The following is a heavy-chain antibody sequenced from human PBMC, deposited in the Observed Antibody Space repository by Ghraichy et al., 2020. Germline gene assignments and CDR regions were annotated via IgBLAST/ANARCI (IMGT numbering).Heavy chain of an antibody. D-gene: IGHD5-18*01. CDR2: VSTSGNT. V-gene: IGHV4-4*07. CDR1: GDSISTYY. CDR3: ARDSRSIQPCYFDL. Sequence: SETLSLTCTLSGDSISTYYWSWIRQTAGKGLEWIGRVSTSGNTYYNPSLKSRVPMSVDPSKNQLSLNLRSVTAADTAVYFWARDSRSIQPCYFDLWGRGTRVTVSS. J-gene: IGHJ2*01.